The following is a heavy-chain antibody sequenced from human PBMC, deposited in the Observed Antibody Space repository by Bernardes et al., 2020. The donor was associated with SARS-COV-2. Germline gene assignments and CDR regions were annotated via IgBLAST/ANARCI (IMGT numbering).Heavy chain of an antibody. D-gene: IGHD6-19*01. Sequence: ENNYYSGSTYYNPSLKSRVTISVDTSKNQFSLKLSSVTAADTAVYYCARQTVAGTMEAFDIWGQ. J-gene: IGHJ3*02. CDR3: ARQTVAGTMEAFDI. V-gene: IGHV4-39*01. CDR2: NYYSGST.